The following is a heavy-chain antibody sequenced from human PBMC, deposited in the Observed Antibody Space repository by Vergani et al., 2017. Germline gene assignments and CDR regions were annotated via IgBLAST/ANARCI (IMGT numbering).Heavy chain of an antibody. Sequence: QVQLVQSGAEVKKPGASVKVSCKASGYTFTSFDINWVRQATGQGLEWMGWMNPNSGNTGYAQKFQGRVTMTRNTSISTAYMELSSLRSEDTAVYYCARLKGYDFGSGYYANYYYYGMDVWGQGTTVTVS. V-gene: IGHV1-8*01. CDR2: MNPNSGNT. D-gene: IGHD3-3*01. CDR3: ARLKGYDFGSGYYANYYYYGMDV. J-gene: IGHJ6*02. CDR1: GYTFTSFD.